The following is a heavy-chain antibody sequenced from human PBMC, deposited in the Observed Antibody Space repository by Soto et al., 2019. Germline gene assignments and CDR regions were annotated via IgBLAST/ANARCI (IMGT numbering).Heavy chain of an antibody. CDR2: ISYDGSNK. Sequence: VAVISYDGSNKYYADSVKGRFTISRDNSKNTLYLQMNSLRAEDTAVYYCAQSIWGLWYFDLWGRGTLVTVSS. J-gene: IGHJ2*01. D-gene: IGHD3-16*01. CDR3: AQSIWGLWYFDL. V-gene: IGHV3-30*03.